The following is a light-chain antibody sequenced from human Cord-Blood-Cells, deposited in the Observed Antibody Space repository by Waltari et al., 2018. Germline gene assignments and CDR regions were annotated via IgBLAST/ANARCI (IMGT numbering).Light chain of an antibody. CDR3: QQYGSWT. CDR1: QRVSSSY. CDR2: GAS. J-gene: IGKJ1*01. V-gene: IGKV3-20*01. Sequence: EIVLTQSPGILSLSPGERATLSCRASQRVSSSYLAWYQQKPGQAPRLLIYGASSRATGIPDRFSVSVSGTDFTLTISRLEPEDFAVYYCQQYGSWTFGQGTKVEIK.